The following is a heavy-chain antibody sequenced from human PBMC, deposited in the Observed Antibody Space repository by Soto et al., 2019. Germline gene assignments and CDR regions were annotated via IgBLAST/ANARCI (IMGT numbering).Heavy chain of an antibody. V-gene: IGHV4-4*02. CDR1: GGSISSSNW. CDR2: IYHSGST. D-gene: IGHD6-13*01. Sequence: LRETLSLTCAVSGGSISSSNWWSWVRQPPGKGLEWIGEIYHSGSTNYNPSLKSRVTISVDKSKNQFSLKLSSVTAADTAMYYCARLRQGSPAAGTINYYYGMDVWGQGTTVTVSS. J-gene: IGHJ6*02. CDR3: ARLRQGSPAAGTINYYYGMDV.